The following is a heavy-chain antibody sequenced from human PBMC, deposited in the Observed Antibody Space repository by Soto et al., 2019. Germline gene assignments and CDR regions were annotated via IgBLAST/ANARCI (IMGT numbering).Heavy chain of an antibody. Sequence: SETLSLTCAVSGGSISSSSYYWGWIRQPPGKGLEWIGSIYYSGSTYYNPSLKSRVTISVDTSKNQFSLKLSSVTAADTAVYYCARRPYSSSSWFDPWGQGTLVTVSS. CDR1: GGSISSSSYY. D-gene: IGHD6-6*01. V-gene: IGHV4-39*01. CDR2: IYYSGST. CDR3: ARRPYSSSSWFDP. J-gene: IGHJ5*02.